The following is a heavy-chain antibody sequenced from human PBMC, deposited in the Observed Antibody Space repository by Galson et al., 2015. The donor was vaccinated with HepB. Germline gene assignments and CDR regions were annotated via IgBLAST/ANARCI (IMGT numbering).Heavy chain of an antibody. CDR1: GFTVSRNY. Sequence: SLRLSCAASGFTVSRNYMSWVRQAPGKGLEWVSVIYSGGGTYYADSVKGRFTISRDNSENTLYLQMNSLRAEDTAVYYCAREGLYNYDSSTYYFDYWGQGTLVTVSS. J-gene: IGHJ4*02. D-gene: IGHD3-22*01. V-gene: IGHV3-66*01. CDR2: IYSGGGT. CDR3: AREGLYNYDSSTYYFDY.